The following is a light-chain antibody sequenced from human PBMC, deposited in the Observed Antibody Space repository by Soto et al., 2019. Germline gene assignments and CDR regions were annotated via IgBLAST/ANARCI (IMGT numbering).Light chain of an antibody. CDR3: QQYNSYSPT. V-gene: IGKV1-5*03. J-gene: IGKJ1*01. CDR2: KAS. CDR1: QSISTW. Sequence: DIQMTQSPSTLSGSVGDRVTITFLASQSISTWLAWYQQEPGKAPKLLIHKASSLQSGVPSRFSGSGSGTDFTLTISSLHPDDFATYYCQQYNSYSPTFGQGTKVDIK.